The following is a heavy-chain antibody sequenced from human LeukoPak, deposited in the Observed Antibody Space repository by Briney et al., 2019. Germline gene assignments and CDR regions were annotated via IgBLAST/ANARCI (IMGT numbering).Heavy chain of an antibody. CDR3: AKASNDYGGNSYFDY. CDR1: GFTFGDHA. V-gene: IGHV3-9*01. CDR2: ISWCSGNI. J-gene: IGHJ4*02. D-gene: IGHD4-23*01. Sequence: GGSLRLSCAASGFTFGDHAMHWVRQAPGKGLEWVSGISWCSGNIAYADSVKGRFFISRDNAKNSLHLQMNSLRVEDTAFYYCAKASNDYGGNSYFDYWGQGTLVTVSS.